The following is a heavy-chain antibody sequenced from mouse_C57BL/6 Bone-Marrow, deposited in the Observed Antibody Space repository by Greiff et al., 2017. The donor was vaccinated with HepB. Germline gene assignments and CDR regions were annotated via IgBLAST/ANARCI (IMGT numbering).Heavy chain of an antibody. Sequence: DVQLVESGGGLVKPGGSLKLSCAASGFTFSDYGMHWVRQAPEKGLEWVAYISSGSSTIYYADTVKGRFTISRDNAKNTLFLQMTSLRSEDTAMYYCARSSNYDAMDYWGQGTSVTVSS. D-gene: IGHD2-5*01. CDR3: ARSSNYDAMDY. V-gene: IGHV5-17*01. CDR2: ISSGSSTI. J-gene: IGHJ4*01. CDR1: GFTFSDYG.